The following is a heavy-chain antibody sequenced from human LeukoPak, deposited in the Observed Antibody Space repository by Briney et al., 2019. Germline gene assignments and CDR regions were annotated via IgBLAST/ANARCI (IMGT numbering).Heavy chain of an antibody. CDR1: GGSFSGYY. J-gene: IGHJ5*02. V-gene: IGHV4-34*01. CDR3: ARAPYYDFWSGYSWFNP. CDR2: INHSGST. D-gene: IGHD3-3*01. Sequence: PSETLSLTCAVYGGSFSGYYWSWIRQPPGKGLEWIGEINHSGSTYYNPSLKSRVIISVDTSKNQFSLKLSSVTAADTAVYYWARAPYYDFWSGYSWFNPWGQGTLVTVSS.